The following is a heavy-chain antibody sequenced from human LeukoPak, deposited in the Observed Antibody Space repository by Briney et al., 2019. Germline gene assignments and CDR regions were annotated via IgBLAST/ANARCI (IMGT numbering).Heavy chain of an antibody. Sequence: ASVKVSCKASGGTFSSYAISWVRQAPGQGLEWMGWISAYNGNTNYAQKLQGRVTMTTDTSTSTAYMELRSLRSDDTAVYYCARAPPRGYSYLFDPWGQGTLVTVSS. V-gene: IGHV1-18*01. CDR2: ISAYNGNT. D-gene: IGHD5-18*01. J-gene: IGHJ5*02. CDR3: ARAPPRGYSYLFDP. CDR1: GGTFSSYA.